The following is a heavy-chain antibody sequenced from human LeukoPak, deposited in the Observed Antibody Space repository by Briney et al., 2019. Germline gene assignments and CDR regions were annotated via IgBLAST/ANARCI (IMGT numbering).Heavy chain of an antibody. Sequence: ASVKVSCKVSGYTLTELSMHWVRQAPGKGLEWMGGFDPEDGETIYAQKFQGRVTMTEDTSTDTAYMELSSLRSEDTAVYYCATRRYYDILAGYWTLDYWGQGTLVTVSS. J-gene: IGHJ4*02. V-gene: IGHV1-24*01. D-gene: IGHD3-9*01. CDR2: FDPEDGET. CDR1: GYTLTELS. CDR3: ATRRYYDILAGYWTLDY.